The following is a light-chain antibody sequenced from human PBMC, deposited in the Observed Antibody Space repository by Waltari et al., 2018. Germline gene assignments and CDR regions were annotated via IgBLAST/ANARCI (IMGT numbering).Light chain of an antibody. J-gene: IGLJ2*01. Sequence: QSVLTQPPSASGTPGQRVTISCSGSSSNIGSNTVNWYQQLPGTAPKLLIYTNNQRPSGVPDRFSGSKSATSASLAISGLQSEDEADYYCAAWDDSLNVVLFGGGTKLTVL. CDR1: SSNIGSNT. CDR3: AAWDDSLNVVL. V-gene: IGLV1-44*01. CDR2: TNN.